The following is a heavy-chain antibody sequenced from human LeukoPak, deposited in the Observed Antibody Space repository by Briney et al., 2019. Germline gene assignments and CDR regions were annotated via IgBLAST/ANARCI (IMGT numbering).Heavy chain of an antibody. J-gene: IGHJ4*02. D-gene: IGHD2-15*01. CDR2: ISSSGSTT. CDR3: ARGLLCGSCYHTFDY. Sequence: GGSLRLSCAASGFTFSSYEMNWVRQAPGKGLEWVSYISSSGSTTYYADSVKGRFTISRDNAKNSLHLQMNSLRAGDTAVYYCARGLLCGSCYHTFDYWGQGTLVTVPS. CDR1: GFTFSSYE. V-gene: IGHV3-48*03.